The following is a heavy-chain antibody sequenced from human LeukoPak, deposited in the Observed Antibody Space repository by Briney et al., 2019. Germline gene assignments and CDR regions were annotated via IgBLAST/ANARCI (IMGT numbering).Heavy chain of an antibody. J-gene: IGHJ6*03. CDR3: ARAVYYDFWSGYYGVGYYYYYMDV. CDR1: GGSISSGDYY. Sequence: SETLSLTCTVSGGSISSGDYYWSWIRQPPGKGLEWIGYIYYSGSTNYNPSLKSRVTISVDTSKNQFSLKLSSVTAADTAVYYCARAVYYDFWSGYYGVGYYYYYMDVWGKGTTVTVSS. V-gene: IGHV4-61*08. D-gene: IGHD3-3*01. CDR2: IYYSGST.